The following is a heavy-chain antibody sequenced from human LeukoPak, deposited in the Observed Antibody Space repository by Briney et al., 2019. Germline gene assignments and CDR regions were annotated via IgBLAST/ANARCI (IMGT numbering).Heavy chain of an antibody. V-gene: IGHV3-23*01. CDR2: ISGSGGST. J-gene: IGHJ3*02. CDR1: GFTFGYAW. D-gene: IGHD3-22*01. Sequence: GGSLRLSCAASGFTFGYAWMSWVREAPGKGVEWVSAISGSGGSTYYADSVKGRFTISRDNSKNTLYLQMNSLRAEDTAVYYCVKLRITMIVVVITRNQDAFDIWGQGTMVTVSS. CDR3: VKLRITMIVVVITRNQDAFDI.